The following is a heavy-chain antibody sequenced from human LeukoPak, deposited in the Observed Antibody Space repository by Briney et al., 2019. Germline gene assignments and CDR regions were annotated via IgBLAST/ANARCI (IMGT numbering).Heavy chain of an antibody. J-gene: IGHJ4*02. Sequence: SETLSLTCAVSGGSISSGGYSWSWIRQPPGKGLEWIGYIYHSGSTYYNPSLKSRVTISVDRSKNQFSLKLNSVTAADTAVYYCARGSYGHFDYWGQGTLVTVSS. D-gene: IGHD1-26*01. CDR1: GGSISSGGYS. CDR2: IYHSGST. CDR3: ARGSYGHFDY. V-gene: IGHV4-30-2*01.